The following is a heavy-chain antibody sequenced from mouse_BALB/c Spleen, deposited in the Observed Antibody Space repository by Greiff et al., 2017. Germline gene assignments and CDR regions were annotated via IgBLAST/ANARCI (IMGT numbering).Heavy chain of an antibody. CDR2: INPSTGYT. V-gene: IGHV1-7*01. CDR3: ARQVRLYAMDY. J-gene: IGHJ4*01. Sequence: VQLQQSGAELAKPGASVKMSCKASGYTFTSYWMHWVKQRPGQGLEWIGYINPSTGYTEYNQKFKDKATLTADKSSSTAYMQLSSLTSEDSAVYYCARQVRLYAMDYWGQGTSVTVSS. CDR1: GYTFTSYW. D-gene: IGHD2-14*01.